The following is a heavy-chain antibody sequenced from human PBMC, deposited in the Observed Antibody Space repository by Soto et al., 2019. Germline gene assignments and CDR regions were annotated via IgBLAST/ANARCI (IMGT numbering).Heavy chain of an antibody. CDR2: IYYSGST. D-gene: IGHD4-17*01. Sequence: QVQLQESGPGLVKPSQTLSLTCTVSGGSISSGGYYWSWIRKHPGKGLERIGYIYYSGSTYYNPSLKSRVTISVDTSKNPLSLKLSSGNAADTAVYYCARDGGDYGGNWGYCMEVWGQGTTVTVSS. J-gene: IGHJ6*02. V-gene: IGHV4-31*03. CDR3: ARDGGDYGGNWGYCMEV. CDR1: GGSISSGGYY.